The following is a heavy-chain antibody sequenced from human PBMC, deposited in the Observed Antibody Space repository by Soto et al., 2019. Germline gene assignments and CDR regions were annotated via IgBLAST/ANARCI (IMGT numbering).Heavy chain of an antibody. CDR2: VSTSGRST. D-gene: IGHD2-15*01. CDR1: GFIFSEST. V-gene: IGHV3-64D*06. Sequence: GGSLRLSCSASGFIFSESTIYWVRQVPGKGREAISAVSTSGRSTYYADSVNDRFTISRDNSKNTLFLQMGSLRPEDTAIYYCVKQAHGLDGVAFDYWGQGTQVTVSS. CDR3: VKQAHGLDGVAFDY. J-gene: IGHJ4*02.